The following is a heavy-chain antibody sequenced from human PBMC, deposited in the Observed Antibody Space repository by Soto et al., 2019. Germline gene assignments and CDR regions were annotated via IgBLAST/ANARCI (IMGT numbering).Heavy chain of an antibody. CDR1: GFTFSSYS. CDR2: ISGSGGST. D-gene: IGHD1-26*01. Sequence: PGGSLRLSCAAPGFTFSSYSMSWVRPAPGEGLEWVSAISGSGGSTYYADSVKGRFTISRDNSKNTLYLQMNSLRAEDTAVYYCAKSGIKWELLGYFDYWGQGTLVTVSS. J-gene: IGHJ4*02. V-gene: IGHV3-23*01. CDR3: AKSGIKWELLGYFDY.